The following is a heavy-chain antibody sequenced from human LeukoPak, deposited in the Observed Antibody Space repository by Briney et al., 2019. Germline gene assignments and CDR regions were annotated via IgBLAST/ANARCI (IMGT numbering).Heavy chain of an antibody. J-gene: IGHJ4*02. CDR2: INPSGGST. V-gene: IGHV1-46*01. CDR3: AREGPYCTNGVCYSPIDH. CDR1: GYTFTSYY. Sequence: GASVKVSCKASGYTFTSYYMHWVRQAPGQGLEWMGIINPSGGSTSYAQKFQGRVTMTRDTSTSTVYMELNSLRSEDTAVYYCAREGPYCTNGVCYSPIDHWGQGTLVTVSS. D-gene: IGHD2-8*01.